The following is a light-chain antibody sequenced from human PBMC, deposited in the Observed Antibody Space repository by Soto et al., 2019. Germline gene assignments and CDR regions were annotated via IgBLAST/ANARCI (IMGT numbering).Light chain of an antibody. CDR1: SSDVGGYEY. J-gene: IGLJ1*01. CDR2: EVS. CDR3: SSYTTANTYV. Sequence: QSALTQPASVSGSPGQSITISCTGTSSDVGGYEYVSWYQHHPGKAPKLIIYEVSNRPSGVSHRFSGSKSGNTASLTISGLQAEDEADYYCSSYTTANTYVFGTGTQLTVL. V-gene: IGLV2-14*01.